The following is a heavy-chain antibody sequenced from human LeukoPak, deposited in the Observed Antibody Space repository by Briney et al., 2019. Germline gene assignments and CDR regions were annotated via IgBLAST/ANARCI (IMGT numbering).Heavy chain of an antibody. CDR3: ARAGRIAVAGTMDY. CDR1: GGSISSSSYY. D-gene: IGHD6-19*01. J-gene: IGHJ4*02. V-gene: IGHV4-39*07. CDR2: IYYSGST. Sequence: SETLSLTCTVSGGSISSSSYYWGWIRQPPGKGLEWIGSIYYSGSTYYNPSLKSRVTISVDTSKNQFSLKLSSVTAADTAVYYCARAGRIAVAGTMDYWGQGTLVTVSS.